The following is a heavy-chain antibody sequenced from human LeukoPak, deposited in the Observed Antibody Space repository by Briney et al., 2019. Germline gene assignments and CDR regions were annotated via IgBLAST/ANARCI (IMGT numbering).Heavy chain of an antibody. D-gene: IGHD3-22*01. J-gene: IGHJ3*02. Sequence: PSETLSLTCAVPGYSISSGYYWAWIRQPPGKGLEGIGSIYQSGSTYYNQSLKSRDTISADTSNNQFSLKLSSVAAADTAVYYCASPGYDSSAAGAVDAFDIWGQETMVTVSS. CDR1: GYSISSGYY. CDR2: IYQSGST. V-gene: IGHV4-38-2*01. CDR3: ASPGYDSSAAGAVDAFDI.